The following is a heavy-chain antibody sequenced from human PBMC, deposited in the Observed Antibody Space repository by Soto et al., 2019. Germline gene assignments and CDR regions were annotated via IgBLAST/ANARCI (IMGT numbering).Heavy chain of an antibody. V-gene: IGHV4-61*01. CDR3: ARESRYSSGRTFDY. CDR1: GGSVSSGSYY. J-gene: IGHJ4*02. D-gene: IGHD6-19*01. Sequence: QVQLQESGPGLVKPSETLSLTCTVSGGSVSSGSYYWSWIRQPPGKGLEWIGYIYYSGSTNYNPSLKSRVTISVDTSKNQFSLKLSSVTAADTAVYYCARESRYSSGRTFDYWGQGTLVTVSS. CDR2: IYYSGST.